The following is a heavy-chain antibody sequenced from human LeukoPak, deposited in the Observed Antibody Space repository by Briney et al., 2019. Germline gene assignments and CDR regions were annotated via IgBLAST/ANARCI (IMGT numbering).Heavy chain of an antibody. CDR1: GYTFTSYD. CDR2: MNPNSGNT. J-gene: IGHJ6*02. V-gene: IGHV1-8*01. CDR3: ARAVVRGVISYYGMDV. Sequence: ASVKVSCKASGYTFTSYDINWVRQATGQGLEWMGWMNPNSGNTGYAQKFQGRVTMTRDTSTSTVYMELSSLRSEDTAVYYCARAVVRGVISYYGMDVWGQGTTVTVSS. D-gene: IGHD3-10*01.